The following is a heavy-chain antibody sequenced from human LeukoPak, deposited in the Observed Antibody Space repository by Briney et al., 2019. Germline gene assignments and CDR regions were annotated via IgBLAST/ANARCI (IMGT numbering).Heavy chain of an antibody. CDR1: GDSVSSNNGA. J-gene: IGHJ4*02. Sequence: SQTLSLTCAISGDSVSSNNGAWNWIRQSPSRGLEWLGRTYYRSKWYNDYAGSFISRITISPDTSKDQFSLQLDSVTPEDTAVYYCARDVGATGWHTFDYWGQGTLVTVSS. CDR3: ARDVGATGWHTFDY. V-gene: IGHV6-1*01. D-gene: IGHD3-9*01. CDR2: TYYRSKWYN.